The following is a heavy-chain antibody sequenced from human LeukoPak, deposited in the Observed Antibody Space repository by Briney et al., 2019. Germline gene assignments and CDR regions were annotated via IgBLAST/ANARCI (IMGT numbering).Heavy chain of an antibody. J-gene: IGHJ4*02. CDR3: ARDPSLAELDY. D-gene: IGHD6-6*01. V-gene: IGHV1-18*04. CDR1: GYTFTGYY. CDR2: ISTYNGNT. Sequence: ASVKVSCKASGYTFTGYYMHWVRQAPGQGLEWMGWISTYNGNTNYAQKLQGRVTMTTDTSTSTAYMELRSLRSDDTAVYYCARDPSLAELDYWGQGTPVTVSS.